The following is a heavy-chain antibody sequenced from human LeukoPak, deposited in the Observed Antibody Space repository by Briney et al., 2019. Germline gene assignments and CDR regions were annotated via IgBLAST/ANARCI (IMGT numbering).Heavy chain of an antibody. V-gene: IGHV1-18*04. CDR3: ARDREYSGGWFDY. J-gene: IGHJ4*02. CDR1: GCTFTSYG. Sequence: ASVKVSCKTSGCTFTSYGISWVRQAPGQGIEWMGWISSYNGYTNYAQNLQGRVTMTTDTSTSTAYLELRSLRSEDTAVYYCARDREYSGGWFDYWGQGTLVTVSS. CDR2: ISSYNGYT. D-gene: IGHD6-19*01.